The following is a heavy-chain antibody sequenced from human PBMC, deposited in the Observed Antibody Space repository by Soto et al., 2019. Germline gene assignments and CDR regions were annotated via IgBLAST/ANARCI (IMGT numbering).Heavy chain of an antibody. Sequence: SETLSLTCSVSGDSIDNYYWNWFRQPPGGGLEWIAYIYSSGCTTYNPSLKSRVTISVDTSKNQFSLKLSSVTAADTAVYYCAGRDFTYYYGSGSYYSDYWGQGTLVTVSS. CDR3: AGRDFTYYYGSGSYYSDY. J-gene: IGHJ4*02. CDR1: GDSIDNYY. D-gene: IGHD3-10*01. CDR2: IYSSGCT. V-gene: IGHV4-59*08.